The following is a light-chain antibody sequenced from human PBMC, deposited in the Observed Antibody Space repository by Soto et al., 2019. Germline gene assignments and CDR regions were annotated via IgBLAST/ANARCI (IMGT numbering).Light chain of an antibody. V-gene: IGLV2-14*03. CDR1: RSDIGAYNF. CDR2: DVN. Sequence: QSVLTHPASVSGSPGQSITISCTGTRSDIGAYNFVSWYQQHPGEVPKLILYDVNVRPSGVSNRFSGSKSGNTASLTISGLQAEDEADYYCTSWTTSITMIFGGGTQLTVL. CDR3: TSWTTSITMI. J-gene: IGLJ2*01.